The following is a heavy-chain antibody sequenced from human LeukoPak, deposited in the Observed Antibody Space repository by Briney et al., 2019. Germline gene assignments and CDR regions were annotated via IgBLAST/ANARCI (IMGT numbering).Heavy chain of an antibody. J-gene: IGHJ4*02. V-gene: IGHV1-69*04. Sequence: GASVKVSCKASGGTFSSYAISWVRQAPGQGLEWMGRIIPILGVANYAQKFQGRVTITADKSTSTAYMELSSLRSEDTAVYYCARELIQFVDYWGQGTLVTVSS. CDR2: IIPILGVA. CDR3: ARELIQFVDY. CDR1: GGTFSSYA. D-gene: IGHD5-18*01.